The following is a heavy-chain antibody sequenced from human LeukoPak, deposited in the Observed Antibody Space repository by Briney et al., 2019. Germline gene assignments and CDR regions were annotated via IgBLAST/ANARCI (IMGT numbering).Heavy chain of an antibody. Sequence: GGSLRLSCAASGFTVSSNYMSWVRQAPGKGLEWVSVIYSCGSTYYADSVKGRFTISRDNSKNTLYLQMNSLRAEDTAVYYCARVGRLQYGDYVAFDYWGQGALVTVSS. J-gene: IGHJ4*02. CDR3: ARVGRLQYGDYVAFDY. CDR1: GFTVSSNY. D-gene: IGHD4-17*01. CDR2: IYSCGST. V-gene: IGHV3-66*01.